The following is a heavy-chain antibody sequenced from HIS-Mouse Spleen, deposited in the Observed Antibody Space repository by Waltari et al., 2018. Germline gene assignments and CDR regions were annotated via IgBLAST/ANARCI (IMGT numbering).Heavy chain of an antibody. CDR1: GYTFTGYY. CDR3: ARALGYYFDY. D-gene: IGHD7-27*01. Sequence: QVQLVQSGAEVKKPGASVKVSCKASGYTFTGYYMHWVRQAPGQGLEWMGWINPNRGGTSYAQKCQGRVTMTRDTSISTAYMELSRLRSDDTAVYYCARALGYYFDYWGQGTLVTVSS. CDR2: INPNRGGT. V-gene: IGHV1-2*02. J-gene: IGHJ4*02.